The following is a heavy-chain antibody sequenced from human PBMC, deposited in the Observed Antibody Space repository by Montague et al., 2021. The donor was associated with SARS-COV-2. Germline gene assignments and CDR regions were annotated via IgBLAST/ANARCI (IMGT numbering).Heavy chain of an antibody. V-gene: IGHV4-59*08. CDR2: VYYRGNT. J-gene: IGHJ4*02. CDR1: GGSISSDY. D-gene: IGHD3-16*01. CDR3: ARHYDHSSRVDS. Sequence: SETLSLTCTVSGGSISSDYWTWIRQPPGKGLEWIGFVYYRGNTXXXPSXTGRVTISVDTSSNHFSLTLSSVTAADTAIYYCARHYDHSSRVDSWGQGTLVTVSS.